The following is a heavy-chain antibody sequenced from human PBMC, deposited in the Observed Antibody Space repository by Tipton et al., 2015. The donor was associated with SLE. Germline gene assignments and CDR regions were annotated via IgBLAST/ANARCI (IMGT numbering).Heavy chain of an antibody. D-gene: IGHD3-9*01. J-gene: IGHJ4*02. CDR1: GGSVSDYY. CDR2: INHSGST. Sequence: TLSLTCAVYGGSVSDYYWNWIRQPPGKGLEWIGEINHSGSTNYNPSLKSRVTISADTSMKQFSLKLSSVTAADTAVYYCARSDIVAGYYISDYWGQGSLVTVSS. V-gene: IGHV4-34*01. CDR3: ARSDIVAGYYISDY.